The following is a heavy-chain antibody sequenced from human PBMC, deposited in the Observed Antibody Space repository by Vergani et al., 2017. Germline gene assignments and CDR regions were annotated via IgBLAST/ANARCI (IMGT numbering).Heavy chain of an antibody. CDR1: GYTFTGYY. V-gene: IGHV1-2*02. J-gene: IGHJ5*02. CDR2: INPNSGGT. D-gene: IGHD6-13*01. Sequence: QVQLVQSGAEVKKPGASVKVSCKASGYTFTGYYMHWVRQAPGQGLEWMGWINPNSGGTNYAQKFQGRVTMTRDTSISTAYMELSRLRSDGTAVYYCARDRWRGAAAGTGWFDTGGQETLVTVSS. CDR3: ARDRWRGAAAGTGWFDT.